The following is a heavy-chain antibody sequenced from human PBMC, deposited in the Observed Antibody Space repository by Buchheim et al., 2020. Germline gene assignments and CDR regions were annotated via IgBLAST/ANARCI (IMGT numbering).Heavy chain of an antibody. CDR3: TTLTGAYYDILTGYYSPYYFDY. CDR2: IKSKTDGGTT. V-gene: IGHV3-15*01. CDR1: GFTFSNAW. D-gene: IGHD3-9*01. Sequence: EVQLVESGGGLVKPGGSLRLSCAASGFTFSNAWMSWVRQAPGKGLEWVGRIKSKTDGGTTDYAAPVKGRFTISRDDSKNKLYLQMNSLKTEDTAVYYCTTLTGAYYDILTGYYSPYYFDYWGQGTL. J-gene: IGHJ4*02.